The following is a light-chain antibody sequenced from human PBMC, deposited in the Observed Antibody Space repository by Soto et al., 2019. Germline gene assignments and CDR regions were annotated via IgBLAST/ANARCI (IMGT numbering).Light chain of an antibody. CDR3: QQYGGSPT. Sequence: EIGLAQSPGTLSLSPGERATLSCRASQSVSNNYLAWYQQKPGQAPRLLIYGASSRATGIPDRFGGSGSGTDFTLTISRLEPEDFAVYYCQQYGGSPTFGQGTKVDIK. CDR1: QSVSNNY. CDR2: GAS. V-gene: IGKV3-20*01. J-gene: IGKJ1*01.